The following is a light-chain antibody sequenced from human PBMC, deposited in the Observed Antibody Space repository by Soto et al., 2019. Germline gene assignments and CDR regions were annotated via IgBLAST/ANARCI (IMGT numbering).Light chain of an antibody. CDR2: AAS. CDR1: QSISIN. V-gene: IGKV3-15*01. CDR3: QQYNNWIT. Sequence: EIVMTQSPATLSVSPGERAILSCRASQSISINFAWYQQKPGQAPRLLIYAASNRATGVPARFSGSWSGTEFTLTISSLQSEDFAVYYCQQYNNWITFGQGTRLEIK. J-gene: IGKJ5*01.